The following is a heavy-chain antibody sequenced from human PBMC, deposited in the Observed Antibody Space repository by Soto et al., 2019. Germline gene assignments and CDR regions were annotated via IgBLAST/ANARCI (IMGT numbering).Heavy chain of an antibody. CDR3: SHGYYQYFNS. CDR2: IKSNIDGGTT. J-gene: IGHJ4*02. V-gene: IGHV3-15*07. D-gene: IGHD5-18*01. Sequence: LRLSCEVSGVTLTNVWMNWVRQAPGKGPEWVGRIKSNIDGGTTDYAAPVKGRFTVSRDDSENTLYLQMNSLKTEDTAVYYCSHGYYQYFNSWGQGTLVTVSS. CDR1: GVTLTNVW.